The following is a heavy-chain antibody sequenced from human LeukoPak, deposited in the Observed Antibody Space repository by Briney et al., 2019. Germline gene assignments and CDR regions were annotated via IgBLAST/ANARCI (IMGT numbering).Heavy chain of an antibody. CDR2: IYSGGST. Sequence: GGSLRLSCAAPGFTVSSNYMSLVRQAPGKGLEWVSVIYSGGSTYYADSVKGRFTISRDNSKNTLYLQMNSLRAEDTAVYYCASPYYYGSGSYNLGAFDIWGQGTMVTVSS. CDR1: GFTVSSNY. J-gene: IGHJ3*02. D-gene: IGHD3-10*01. CDR3: ASPYYYGSGSYNLGAFDI. V-gene: IGHV3-66*01.